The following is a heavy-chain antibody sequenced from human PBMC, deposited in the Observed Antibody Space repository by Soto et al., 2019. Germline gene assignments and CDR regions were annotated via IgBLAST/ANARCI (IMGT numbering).Heavy chain of an antibody. D-gene: IGHD3-22*01. Sequence: VASVKVSCKASGYTFTSYGISWVRQAPGQGLEWMGWISAYNGNTNYAQKLQGRVTMTTDTSTSTASMELRSLRSDDTAVYYCAREGVVVIMQPAYYGRDVWGQGTTATGSS. J-gene: IGHJ6*02. CDR1: GYTFTSYG. CDR3: AREGVVVIMQPAYYGRDV. V-gene: IGHV1-18*01. CDR2: ISAYNGNT.